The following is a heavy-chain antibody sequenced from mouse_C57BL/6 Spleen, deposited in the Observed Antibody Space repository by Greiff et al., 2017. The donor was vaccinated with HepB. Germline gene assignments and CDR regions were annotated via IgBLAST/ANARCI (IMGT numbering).Heavy chain of an antibody. CDR2: IYPRSGNT. D-gene: IGHD1-1*01. CDR3: ARFFYGSSPNYYAMDY. CDR1: GYTFTSYG. Sequence: QVQLQQSGAELARPGASVKLSCKASGYTFTSYGISWVKQRTGQGLEWIGEIYPRSGNTYYNEKFKGKATLTADKSSSTAYMELRSLTSEDSAVYFCARFFYGSSPNYYAMDYWGQGTSVTVSS. V-gene: IGHV1-81*01. J-gene: IGHJ4*01.